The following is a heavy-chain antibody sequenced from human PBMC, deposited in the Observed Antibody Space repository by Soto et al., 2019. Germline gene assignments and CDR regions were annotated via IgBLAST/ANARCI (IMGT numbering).Heavy chain of an antibody. CDR1: GFTFSSYL. Sequence: LRLSCAASGFTFSSYLMSWVRQAPGKGLEWVANIKQDGSEKYYVDSVKGRFTISRDNAKNSLYLQMNSLRAEDTAVYYCTRLGIAVASGAFDIWGQGTMVTVSS. V-gene: IGHV3-7*03. CDR3: TRLGIAVASGAFDI. CDR2: IKQDGSEK. D-gene: IGHD6-19*01. J-gene: IGHJ3*02.